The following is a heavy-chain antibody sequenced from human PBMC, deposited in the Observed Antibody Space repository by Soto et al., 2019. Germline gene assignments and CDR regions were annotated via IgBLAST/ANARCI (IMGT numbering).Heavy chain of an antibody. Sequence: ASVKVSCKASGYTFSSYYIHWVRQAPGQGLEWMGVINPNGGTTGYAQKFQGRVTVTRDTSTTTVYMELSSLRSEDTAVYFCARDLASETGNTYWCQGTLVTVSS. CDR3: ARDLASETGNTY. CDR2: INPNGGTT. D-gene: IGHD1-7*01. J-gene: IGHJ4*02. V-gene: IGHV1-46*01. CDR1: GYTFSSYY.